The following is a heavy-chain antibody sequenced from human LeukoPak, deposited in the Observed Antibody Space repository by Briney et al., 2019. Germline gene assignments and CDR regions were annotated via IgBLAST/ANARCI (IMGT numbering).Heavy chain of an antibody. J-gene: IGHJ4*02. CDR2: IYHSGST. CDR3: ARWPLGYCSSTSCYSFDY. CDR1: GGYISSSNW. V-gene: IGHV4-4*02. D-gene: IGHD2-2*01. Sequence: PSETLSLTCAVSGGYISSSNWWSWVRQPPGKGLEWIGEIYHSGSTNYNPSLKSRVTISVDTSKNQFSLKLSSVTAADTAVYYCARWPLGYCSSTSCYSFDYWGQGTLVTVSS.